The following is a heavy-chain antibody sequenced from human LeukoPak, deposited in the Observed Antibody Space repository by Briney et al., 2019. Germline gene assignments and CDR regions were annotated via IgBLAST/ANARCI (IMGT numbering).Heavy chain of an antibody. D-gene: IGHD6-13*01. CDR2: IWYDGINK. V-gene: IGHV3-33*01. Sequence: GGSLGPSCAASGFTFSNYGMHWVRQAPGKGLEWVAVIWYDGINKNYADSVKGRFTISRDNSKNTLYLQMNSLRAEDTAIYSCASDRILAAAGFGGVMDVWGQGTTVTVSS. J-gene: IGHJ6*02. CDR3: ASDRILAAAGFGGVMDV. CDR1: GFTFSNYG.